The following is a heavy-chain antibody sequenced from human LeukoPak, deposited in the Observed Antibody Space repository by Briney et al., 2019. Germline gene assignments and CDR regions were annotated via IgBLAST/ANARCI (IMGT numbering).Heavy chain of an antibody. V-gene: IGHV3-9*01. CDR1: GFTFDDYA. CDR2: ISWNSGSI. CDR3: AKDMYSSGPLLYFDY. J-gene: IGHJ4*02. D-gene: IGHD6-19*01. Sequence: PGRSLRLSCSASGFTFDDYAMHWVRQAPGKGLEWVSGISWNSGSIGYADSVKGRFTISRDNAKNSLYLQMNSLRAEDTALYYCAKDMYSSGPLLYFDYWGQGTLVTVSS.